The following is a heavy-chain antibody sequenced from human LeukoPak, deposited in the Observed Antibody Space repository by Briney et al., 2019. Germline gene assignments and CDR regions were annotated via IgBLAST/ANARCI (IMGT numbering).Heavy chain of an antibody. V-gene: IGHV5-51*01. CDR2: VYPGDFRT. CDR3: TRGKYSNGADSFDM. CDR1: GYSFSNYW. J-gene: IGHJ3*02. D-gene: IGHD5-18*01. Sequence: GGSLKISCKASGYSFSNYWIGWVRQMPGKGLEWLGNVYPGDFRTEYSPSFRGRVTISLDKSITTAYLQLNSLQAADIAMYYCTRGKYSNGADSFDMWGQGTMVTVSS.